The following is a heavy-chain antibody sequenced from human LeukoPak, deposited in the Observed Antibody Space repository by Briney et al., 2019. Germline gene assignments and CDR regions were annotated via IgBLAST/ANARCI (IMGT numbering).Heavy chain of an antibody. Sequence: PSETLSLTCAVYGGSFSGYYWSWIRQPPGKGLEWIGEINHSGSTNYNPSLKSRVTVSVDTSKNQFSLKLSSVTAADTAVYYCARQPGAAGTPRTPGDYYYYYYMDVWGKGTTVTVSS. J-gene: IGHJ6*03. CDR3: ARQPGAAGTPRTPGDYYYYYYMDV. CDR2: INHSGST. CDR1: GGSFSGYY. D-gene: IGHD6-13*01. V-gene: IGHV4-34*01.